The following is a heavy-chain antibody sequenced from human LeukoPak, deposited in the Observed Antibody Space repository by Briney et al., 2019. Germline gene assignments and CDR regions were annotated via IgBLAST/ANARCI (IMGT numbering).Heavy chain of an antibody. V-gene: IGHV3-13*04. Sequence: TGGSLRLSCAASGFTFSSYDMHWVRQATGKGLEWVSAIGTAGDTYYPGSVEGRFTISRENAKNSLYLQMNSLRAGDTAVYYCARSSFGSGSYYFDYWGQGTLVTVSS. D-gene: IGHD1-26*01. CDR2: IGTAGDT. J-gene: IGHJ4*02. CDR1: GFTFSSYD. CDR3: ARSSFGSGSYYFDY.